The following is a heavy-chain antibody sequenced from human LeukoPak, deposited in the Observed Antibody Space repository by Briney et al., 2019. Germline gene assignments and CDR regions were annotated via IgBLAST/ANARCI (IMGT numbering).Heavy chain of an antibody. CDR2: IYYSGST. J-gene: IGHJ4*02. Sequence: PSQTLSLTCTVSGGSISSGDYYWSWIRQPPGKGLEWIGYIYYSGSTYYNPSLKSRVTISVDTSKNQFSLKLSSVTAADTALYHCARNDILTGYYFDYWGQGTLVTVSS. CDR1: GGSISSGDYY. CDR3: ARNDILTGYYFDY. V-gene: IGHV4-30-4*01. D-gene: IGHD3-9*01.